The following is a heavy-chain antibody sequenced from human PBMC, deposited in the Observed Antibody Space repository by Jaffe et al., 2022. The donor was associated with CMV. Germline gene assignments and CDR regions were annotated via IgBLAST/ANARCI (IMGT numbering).Heavy chain of an antibody. Sequence: QVQLVQSGAEVKKPGASVKVSCKASGYTFTSYDINWVRQATGQGLEWMGWMNPNSGNTGYAQKFQGRVTMTRNTSISTAYMELSSLRSEDTAVYYCARVPRKRGYSYGTFDYWGQGTLVTVSS. CDR3: ARVPRKRGYSYGTFDY. D-gene: IGHD5-18*01. CDR2: MNPNSGNT. J-gene: IGHJ4*02. CDR1: GYTFTSYD. V-gene: IGHV1-8*01.